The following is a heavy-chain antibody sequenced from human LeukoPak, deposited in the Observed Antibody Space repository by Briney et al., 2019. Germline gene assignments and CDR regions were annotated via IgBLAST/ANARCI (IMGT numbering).Heavy chain of an antibody. D-gene: IGHD6-13*01. CDR2: IKQDGSDK. V-gene: IGHV3-7*01. CDR1: GFTFSNYW. J-gene: IGHJ4*02. CDR3: ARVLGQQLVGLPPGPLDY. Sequence: SGGSLRLSCATSGFTFSNYWMSWVRRAPGKGLEWVANIKQDGSDKYYVDSVKGRFTISRDNAKNSLYLQMNTLRAEDTAVYYCARVLGQQLVGLPPGPLDYWGQGTLVTVSS.